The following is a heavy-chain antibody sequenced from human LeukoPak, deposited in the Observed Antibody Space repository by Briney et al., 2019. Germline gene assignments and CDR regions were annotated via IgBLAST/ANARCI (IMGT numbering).Heavy chain of an antibody. Sequence: PGGSLRLSCSASGFTFSSYAMHWVRQAPGKGPEYVSAISSNGGSTYYADSVKGRFTISRNNSKNTLYLQMSSLRAEDTAVYYCVKGSGTWGQGTLVTVSS. J-gene: IGHJ5*02. CDR2: ISSNGGST. V-gene: IGHV3-64D*06. D-gene: IGHD3-10*01. CDR1: GFTFSSYA. CDR3: VKGSGT.